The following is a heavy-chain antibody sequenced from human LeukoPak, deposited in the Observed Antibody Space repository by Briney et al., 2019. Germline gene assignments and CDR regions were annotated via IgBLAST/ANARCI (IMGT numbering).Heavy chain of an antibody. D-gene: IGHD3-16*02. Sequence: SETLSLTCTVSGGSISSYYWSWIRQPPGKGLEWIGYIYYSGSTNYNPSLKSRVTISVDTSKNQFSLKLSSVTAADTAVYYCARALDYDYVWGSYRYRGDFDYWGQGTLVTVSS. CDR3: ARALDYDYVWGSYRYRGDFDY. V-gene: IGHV4-59*12. CDR2: IYYSGST. CDR1: GGSISSYY. J-gene: IGHJ4*02.